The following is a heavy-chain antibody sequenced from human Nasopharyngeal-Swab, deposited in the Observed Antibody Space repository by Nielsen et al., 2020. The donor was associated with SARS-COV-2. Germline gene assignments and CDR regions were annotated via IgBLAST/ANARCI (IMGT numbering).Heavy chain of an antibody. D-gene: IGHD6-13*01. J-gene: IGHJ5*02. CDR2: ISYDGSNK. V-gene: IGHV3-30-3*01. CDR1: GFTFSSYA. CDR3: ARDLDSSSWFDGGSWFDP. Sequence: GESLKISCAASGFTFSSYAMHWVRQAPGKGLEWVAVISYDGSNKYYADSVKGRFTISRDNSKNTLYLQMNSLRAEDTAVYYCARDLDSSSWFDGGSWFDPWGQGTLVTVSS.